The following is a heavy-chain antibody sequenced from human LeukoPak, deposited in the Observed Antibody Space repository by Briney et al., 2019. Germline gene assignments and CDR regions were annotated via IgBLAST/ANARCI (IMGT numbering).Heavy chain of an antibody. Sequence: GGSLRLSCTASGFTFSSYSMSWVRQAPGKGLEWVSAISGGGGDTYHADSVKGRFTISRDNSKNTLYLQMNSLRAEDTAVYYCAKSPASCDLSGYYLSYFRTCGQGPLGTV. V-gene: IGHV3-23*01. CDR3: AKSPASCDLSGYYLSYFRT. CDR2: ISGGGGDT. J-gene: IGHJ1*01. CDR1: GFTFSSYS. D-gene: IGHD3-22*01.